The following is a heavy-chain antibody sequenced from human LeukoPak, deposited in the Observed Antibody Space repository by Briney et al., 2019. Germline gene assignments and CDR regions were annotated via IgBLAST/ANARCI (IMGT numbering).Heavy chain of an antibody. CDR3: ARAVAGIFDY. J-gene: IGHJ4*02. V-gene: IGHV4-61*01. D-gene: IGHD6-19*01. CDR2: IYYSGST. CDR1: GGSFSSGSYY. Sequence: SETLSLTCTVSGGSFSSGSYYWSWIRQPPGKGLEWIGYIYYSGSTNYNPSLKSRVTISVDTSKNQFSLKLSSVTAADTAVYYCARAVAGIFDYWGQGTLVTASS.